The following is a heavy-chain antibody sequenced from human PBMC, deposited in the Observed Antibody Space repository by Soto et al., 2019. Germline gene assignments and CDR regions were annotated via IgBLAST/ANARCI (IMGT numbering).Heavy chain of an antibody. CDR2: IWYDGSNK. D-gene: IGHD5-18*01. CDR1: GFTFSSYG. J-gene: IGHJ6*02. V-gene: IGHV3-33*01. Sequence: PGGSLRLSCAASGFTFSSYGMHWVRQAPGKGLEWVAVIWYDGSNKYYADSVKGRFTISRDNSKNTLYLQMNSLRAEDTAVYYCARSDTAMVSDYYGMDVWGQGTTVTVSS. CDR3: ARSDTAMVSDYYGMDV.